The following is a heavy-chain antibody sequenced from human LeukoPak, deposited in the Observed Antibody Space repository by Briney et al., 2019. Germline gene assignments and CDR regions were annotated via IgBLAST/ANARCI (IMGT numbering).Heavy chain of an antibody. V-gene: IGHV1-58*01. CDR1: EFTFSSSA. CDR3: AAGSSHSDYAGQH. D-gene: IGHD5-12*01. CDR2: IVVGSGGT. J-gene: IGHJ1*01. Sequence: SVKVSCKASEFTFSSSAVQWVRQAREQRLEWIGWIVVGSGGTNYAQKFQERVTITRDMSTSTAYMELSSLTSEDTAVYYCAAGSSHSDYAGQHWGLGTLVTVSS.